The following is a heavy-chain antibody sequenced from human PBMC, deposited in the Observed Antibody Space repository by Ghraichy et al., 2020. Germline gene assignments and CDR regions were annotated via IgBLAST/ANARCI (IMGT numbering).Heavy chain of an antibody. Sequence: SETLSLTCAVYGGSFSGYYWSWIRQPPGKGLEWIGEINHSGSTNYNPSLKSRVTISVDTSKNQFSLKLSSVTAADTAVYYCARAATADPHDAFDIWGQGTMVTVSS. V-gene: IGHV4-34*01. D-gene: IGHD5-18*01. CDR2: INHSGST. CDR1: GGSFSGYY. CDR3: ARAATADPHDAFDI. J-gene: IGHJ3*02.